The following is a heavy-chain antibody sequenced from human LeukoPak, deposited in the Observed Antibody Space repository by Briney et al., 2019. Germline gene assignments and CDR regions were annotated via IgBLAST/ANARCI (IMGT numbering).Heavy chain of an antibody. D-gene: IGHD3-22*01. CDR2: IKSKADGGTT. Sequence: PGGSLRLSCAASGFTFINAWMTWVRQAPGKGLEWVGRIKSKADGGTTEYSAPVKGRFTISKDDSKNTLYLQMNSLKTEDTAVYYCITAYYDSSGYYVYWGQGTLVTVSS. J-gene: IGHJ4*02. V-gene: IGHV3-15*01. CDR1: GFTFINAW. CDR3: ITAYYDSSGYYVY.